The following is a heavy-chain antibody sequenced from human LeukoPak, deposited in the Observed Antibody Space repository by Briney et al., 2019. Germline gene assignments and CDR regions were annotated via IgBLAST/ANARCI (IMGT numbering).Heavy chain of an antibody. CDR2: MNPNSGNT. Sequence: ASVKVSCKASGYTFTSYDINWVRQATGQGLEWMGWMNPNSGNTGYAQKFQGRVTMTRNTSISTAYMELSSLRSEDTAVYYCAKIAGFGEWGPNYFDYWGQGTLVTVSS. J-gene: IGHJ4*02. CDR1: GYTFTSYD. D-gene: IGHD3-10*01. CDR3: AKIAGFGEWGPNYFDY. V-gene: IGHV1-8*01.